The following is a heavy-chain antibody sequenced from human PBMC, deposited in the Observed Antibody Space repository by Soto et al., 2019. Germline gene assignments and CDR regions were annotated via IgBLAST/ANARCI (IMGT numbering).Heavy chain of an antibody. Sequence: QVQLQESGPGLVKPSQTLSLTCTVSGGSISSGGYYWSWIRQHPGKGLEWIGYIYYSGSTYYNPSLKRRVTIAVDTSKNQFYLKLSSVTAADTAVYYCARDRDNDYGDLAAFDIWGQGTMVTVSS. D-gene: IGHD4-17*01. CDR2: IYYSGST. J-gene: IGHJ3*02. CDR3: ARDRDNDYGDLAAFDI. CDR1: GGSISSGGYY. V-gene: IGHV4-31*03.